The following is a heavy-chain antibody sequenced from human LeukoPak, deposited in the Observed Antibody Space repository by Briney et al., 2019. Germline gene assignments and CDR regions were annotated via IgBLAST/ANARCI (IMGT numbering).Heavy chain of an antibody. Sequence: PGGSLRLSCAASGFTFDDYAMHWVRQAPGKGREWVSGISWNSGSIGYADSVKGRFTISRDNAKNSLYLQMNSLRAEDTALYYRAKGLRYFDWLEADFDYWGQGTLVTVSS. J-gene: IGHJ4*02. D-gene: IGHD3-9*01. CDR2: ISWNSGSI. CDR1: GFTFDDYA. V-gene: IGHV3-9*01. CDR3: AKGLRYFDWLEADFDY.